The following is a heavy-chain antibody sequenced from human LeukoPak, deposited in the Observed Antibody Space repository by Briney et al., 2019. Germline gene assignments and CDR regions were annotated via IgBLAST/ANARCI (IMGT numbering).Heavy chain of an antibody. V-gene: IGHV3-23*01. CDR2: ISGSGGST. J-gene: IGHJ4*02. Sequence: GGSLRLSCAASGFTFSSYAMSWVRQAPGKGLEWVSAISGSGGSTYYADSVKGRFTISRDNSKNTLYLQMNSLRAEDTAVYYCAKGVRRDGYNYFYFDYWGQGTLVPVSS. D-gene: IGHD5-24*01. CDR3: AKGVRRDGYNYFYFDY. CDR1: GFTFSSYA.